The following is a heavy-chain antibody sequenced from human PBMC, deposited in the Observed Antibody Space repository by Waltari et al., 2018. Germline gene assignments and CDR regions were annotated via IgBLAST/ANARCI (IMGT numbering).Heavy chain of an antibody. CDR1: GYSISSGYY. J-gene: IGHJ3*02. D-gene: IGHD3-22*01. Sequence: QVQLQESGPGLVKPSETLSLTCAVSGYSISSGYYWGWIRQPPGKGLEWIGSIYHSGSTYYNPSLKSRVTISVDTSKNQFSLKLSSVTAADTAVYYCARTARNYYDSKDAFDIWGQGTMVTVSS. CDR3: ARTARNYYDSKDAFDI. V-gene: IGHV4-38-2*01. CDR2: IYHSGST.